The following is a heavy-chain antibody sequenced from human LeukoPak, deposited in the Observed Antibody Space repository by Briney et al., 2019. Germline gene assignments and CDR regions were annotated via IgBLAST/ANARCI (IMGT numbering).Heavy chain of an antibody. V-gene: IGHV3-33*01. CDR1: GFAFNIYG. J-gene: IGHJ4*02. Sequence: GGSLRLSCAASGFAFNIYGMHWVRQAPGKGLEWVAVIWYDGSNKFYADSVKGRFTISRDNFKNTVFLQMSSLRAEDTAMYYCVRDPYEAYWGQGTLVTVSS. CDR2: IWYDGSNK. CDR3: VRDPYEAY. D-gene: IGHD5-12*01.